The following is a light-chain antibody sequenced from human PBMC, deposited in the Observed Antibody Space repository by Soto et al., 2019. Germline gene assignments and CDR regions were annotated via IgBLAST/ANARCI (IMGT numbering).Light chain of an antibody. CDR3: QQTYRTPLT. V-gene: IGKV3-20*01. CDR2: GAS. J-gene: IGKJ4*01. Sequence: EVVLTQSPGTLSLSPGEGATLSCRASLSVSGNYLAWCRQTPGQPPRLLIYGASSRATGIPDRLSGSGSGTDFTLTMSSLQPEDFATYSCQQTYRTPLTFGGGTKVDIK. CDR1: LSVSGNY.